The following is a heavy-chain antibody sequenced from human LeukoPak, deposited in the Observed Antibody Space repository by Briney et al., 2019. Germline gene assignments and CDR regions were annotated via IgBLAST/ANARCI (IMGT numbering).Heavy chain of an antibody. CDR1: GYTFTGYY. D-gene: IGHD3-22*01. J-gene: IGHJ1*01. Sequence: ASVKVSCKASGYTFTGYYMHWVRQAPGQGLEWMGWINTNTGNPTYAQGFTGRFVFSLDTSVSTAYLQISSLKAEDTAVYFCARKTYYYDTSEDSEYFQHWGQGTLVTVSS. CDR2: INTNTGNP. V-gene: IGHV7-4-1*02. CDR3: ARKTYYYDTSEDSEYFQH.